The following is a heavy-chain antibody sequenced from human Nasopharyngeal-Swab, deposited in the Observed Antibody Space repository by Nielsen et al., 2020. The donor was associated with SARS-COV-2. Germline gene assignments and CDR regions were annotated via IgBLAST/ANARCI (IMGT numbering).Heavy chain of an antibody. Sequence: GESLKISCTASGFTFGDYAMSWFRQAPGEGLEWVGFIRSKAYGGTTEYAASVKGRFTISRDDSKSIAYLQMNSLKTEDTAVYYCTRAEVDFWTLDTYFDYWGQGTLVTVSS. CDR1: GFTFGDYA. CDR3: TRAEVDFWTLDTYFDY. V-gene: IGHV3-49*03. CDR2: IRSKAYGGTT. J-gene: IGHJ4*02. D-gene: IGHD3-3*01.